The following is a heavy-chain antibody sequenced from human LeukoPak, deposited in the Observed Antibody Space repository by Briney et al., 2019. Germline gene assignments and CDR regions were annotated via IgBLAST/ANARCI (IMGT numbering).Heavy chain of an antibody. J-gene: IGHJ4*02. D-gene: IGHD3-9*01. CDR1: GYTFTGYY. CDR3: ASPGSSYDILTGPGYCDY. CDR2: INPNSGGT. Sequence: GASVKVSCTASGYTFTGYYIHWVRQAPGQGLEWLGWINPNSGGTNYAQKFQGRVTMTRDTSIRTAYMELSSLTSDDTAVYYCASPGSSYDILTGPGYCDYWGQGTLVTVSS. V-gene: IGHV1-2*02.